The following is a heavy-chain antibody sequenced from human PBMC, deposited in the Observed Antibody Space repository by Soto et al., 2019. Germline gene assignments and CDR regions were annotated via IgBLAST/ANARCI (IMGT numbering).Heavy chain of an antibody. CDR1: GGSISSSIYY. J-gene: IGHJ4*02. Sequence: QLQLQESGPGLVKPSETLSLSCTVSGGSISSSIYYWGWIRQPPGKGLEWIGSIYYSGSAYYNLSLKSRVTISVDTSKNQFSLKLSSVTAADTAVYYCARSMTGRLLDYWGQGTLVTVSS. CDR2: IYYSGSA. CDR3: ARSMTGRLLDY. V-gene: IGHV4-39*01. D-gene: IGHD4-17*01.